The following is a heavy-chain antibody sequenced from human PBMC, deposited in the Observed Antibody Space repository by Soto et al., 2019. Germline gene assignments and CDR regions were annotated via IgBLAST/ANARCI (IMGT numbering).Heavy chain of an antibody. D-gene: IGHD5-12*01. CDR2: ISVTPGIT. J-gene: IGHJ4*02. Sequence: EMQLLESGGGLLQPGGSLRLSWAASGFTMSTYSVTWVRQAPGKGLEWVSGISVTPGITFYADSVKGRFTISRDSSNNAVYLQMNSLRAEDTAMYFCSKWSGYGDLWGQGTLVTVSS. V-gene: IGHV3-23*01. CDR1: GFTMSTYS. CDR3: SKWSGYGDL.